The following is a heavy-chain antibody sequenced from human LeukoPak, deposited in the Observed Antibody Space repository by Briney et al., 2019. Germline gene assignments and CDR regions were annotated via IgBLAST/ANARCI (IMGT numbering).Heavy chain of an antibody. CDR2: ISYSGDNT. CDR3: ARGHTAVTRHFDF. CDR1: GFDLNNYA. D-gene: IGHD4-17*01. J-gene: IGHJ4*02. V-gene: IGHV3-30*04. Sequence: GGSLRLSCAASGFDLNNYAMHWVRQAPGKGLEWVTLISYSGDNTYYADSVKGRFTFSRDDAKNLLYLDMNSLRAEDTAVYYCARGHTAVTRHFDFWGQGTLVTVSS.